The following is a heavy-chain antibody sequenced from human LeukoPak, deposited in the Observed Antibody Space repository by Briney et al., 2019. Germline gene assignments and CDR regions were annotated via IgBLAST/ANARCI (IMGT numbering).Heavy chain of an antibody. D-gene: IGHD5-18*01. CDR1: GFTFGDYA. Sequence: GGSLRLSCTASGFTFGDYAMSWFRQAPGKGLEWVGFIRSKAYGGTTEYAASVKGRFTISRDDSKSIAYLQMNSLKTEDTAVYYCTRVSVRGYSYGYPFDYWGQGTLVTVSS. V-gene: IGHV3-49*03. J-gene: IGHJ4*02. CDR3: TRVSVRGYSYGYPFDY. CDR2: IRSKAYGGTT.